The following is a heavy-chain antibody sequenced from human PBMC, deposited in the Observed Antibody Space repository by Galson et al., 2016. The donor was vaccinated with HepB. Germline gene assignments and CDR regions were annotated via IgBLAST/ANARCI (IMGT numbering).Heavy chain of an antibody. CDR2: ISSSGSTI. CDR3: AREGYCSGGSCYSGYYGMDV. J-gene: IGHJ6*02. CDR1: GFTFSNYG. V-gene: IGHV3-48*04. D-gene: IGHD2-15*01. Sequence: SLRLSCAASGFTFSNYGMHWVRQAPGKGLEWVSYISSSGSTIYYADSLKGRFTMSRDNAKKSMYLQMNNLRGDDTAVYYCAREGYCSGGSCYSGYYGMDVWGQGTTVTVSS.